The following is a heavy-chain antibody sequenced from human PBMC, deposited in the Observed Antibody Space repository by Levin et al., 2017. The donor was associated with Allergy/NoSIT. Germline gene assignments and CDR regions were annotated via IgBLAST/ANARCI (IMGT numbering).Heavy chain of an antibody. CDR1: GFTFDDYG. CDR2: INWNGGST. V-gene: IGHV3-20*04. CDR3: ARGNEDGDYGSGSQLVFDY. Sequence: GGSLRLSCAASGFTFDDYGMSWVRQAPGKGLEWVSGINWNGGSTGYADSVKGRFTISRDNAKNSLYLQMNSLRAEDTALYYCARGNEDGDYGSGSQLVFDYWGQGTLVTVSS. J-gene: IGHJ4*02. D-gene: IGHD3-10*01.